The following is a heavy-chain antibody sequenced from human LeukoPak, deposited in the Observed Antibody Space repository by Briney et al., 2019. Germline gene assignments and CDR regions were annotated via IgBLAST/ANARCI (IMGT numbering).Heavy chain of an antibody. Sequence: TGGSLRLSCAASGFTVSSNYMSWVRQAPGKGLEWVSLIYSGGSTYYADSMKGRFTISRDNSKNTLYLQMNSLRAEDTAVYYCARDGEPRGLFDYWGQGTLVTVSS. CDR3: ARDGEPRGLFDY. J-gene: IGHJ4*02. CDR1: GFTVSSNY. V-gene: IGHV3-53*01. CDR2: IYSGGST. D-gene: IGHD3-10*01.